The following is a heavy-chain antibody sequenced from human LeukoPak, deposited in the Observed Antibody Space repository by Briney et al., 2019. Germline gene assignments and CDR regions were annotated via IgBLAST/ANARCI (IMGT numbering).Heavy chain of an antibody. Sequence: PSETLSLTCTVSGGSISGYYWSWIGQPPGKGLEWIGYIYYSGSTNYNPSLKSRVTISVDTSKNQFSLKLSSVTAADTAVYYCARDPLSQGWFDPRGQGTLVTVSS. CDR3: ARDPLSQGWFDP. CDR2: IYYSGST. D-gene: IGHD3-3*02. CDR1: GGSISGYY. J-gene: IGHJ5*02. V-gene: IGHV4-59*01.